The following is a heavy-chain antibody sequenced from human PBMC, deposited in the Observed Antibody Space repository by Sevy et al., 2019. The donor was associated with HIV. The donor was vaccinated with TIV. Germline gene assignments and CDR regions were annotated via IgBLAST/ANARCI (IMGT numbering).Heavy chain of an antibody. CDR3: ATVGLGYYSGSSYYQGDWFDP. CDR1: GYSLRKLS. J-gene: IGHJ5*02. CDR2: LDPGNGEI. Sequence: SVKVSCKVFGYSLRKLSMHWVRQAPGKGLEWMGSLDPGNGEITYAQTLQGRVTMTEDTSTDTAYMELSSLTSEDTATYYCATVGLGYYSGSSYYQGDWFDPWGQGTLVTVSS. V-gene: IGHV1-24*01. D-gene: IGHD2-15*01.